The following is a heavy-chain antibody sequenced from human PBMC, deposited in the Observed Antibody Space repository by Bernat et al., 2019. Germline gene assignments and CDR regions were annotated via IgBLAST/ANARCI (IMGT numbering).Heavy chain of an antibody. Sequence: QVQLAESGGGVVQSGGSLRLSCAASGFTFSSYGMHWVRQAPGKGLEWVAAIWHDESNHYYADSVKGRFTISRDNSMNTLYLQMNNLRADDTAVYCCGRPPQRLGWYFGLWGRGTVVTVSS. CDR3: GRPPQRLGWYFGL. J-gene: IGHJ2*01. CDR2: IWHDESNH. V-gene: IGHV3-33*01. D-gene: IGHD6-25*01. CDR1: GFTFSSYG.